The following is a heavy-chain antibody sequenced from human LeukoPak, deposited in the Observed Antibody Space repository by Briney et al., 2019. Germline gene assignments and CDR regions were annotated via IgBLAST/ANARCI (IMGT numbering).Heavy chain of an antibody. D-gene: IGHD3-10*01. J-gene: IGHJ5*02. CDR3: ARVSRFSNNWLDP. CDR2: ISSSGSAI. Sequence: GGSLRLSCAASGFTFSSYEMNWVRQAPGKGLEWVSYISSSGSAIYYADSVKGRFTISRDNAKNSLYLEMNSLRAEDTAVYFCARVSRFSNNWLDPWGQGTLVIVSS. V-gene: IGHV3-48*03. CDR1: GFTFSSYE.